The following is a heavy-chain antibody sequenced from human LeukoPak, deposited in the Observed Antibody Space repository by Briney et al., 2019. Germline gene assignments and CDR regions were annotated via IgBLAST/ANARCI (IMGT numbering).Heavy chain of an antibody. J-gene: IGHJ5*02. CDR2: IYYSGSN. V-gene: IGHV4-61*01. D-gene: IGHD2-15*01. CDR3: ACVEVAATGATNWFDP. CDR1: GGSISSSSYY. Sequence: SETLSLTCTVSGGSISSSSYYWSWIRQPPGKGLEWIGYIYYSGSNNYNPSLKSRVTISVDTSKNHFSLKLSSVTAAETAVYYCACVEVAATGATNWFDPWGQGTLVTVSS.